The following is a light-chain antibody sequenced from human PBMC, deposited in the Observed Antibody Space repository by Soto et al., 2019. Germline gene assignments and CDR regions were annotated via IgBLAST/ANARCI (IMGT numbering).Light chain of an antibody. V-gene: IGLV1-44*01. Sequence: QSVLTQPPSASGSPGQRVTISCSGGSSNIGSNKVNWYRQFPGAAPKLINYSNDQRPSGVPDLFSGSKFGTSASVAISGLRSEDEADYFCAVWDDSLNALFGGGTKLTVL. CDR2: SND. CDR3: AVWDDSLNAL. J-gene: IGLJ2*01. CDR1: SSNIGSNK.